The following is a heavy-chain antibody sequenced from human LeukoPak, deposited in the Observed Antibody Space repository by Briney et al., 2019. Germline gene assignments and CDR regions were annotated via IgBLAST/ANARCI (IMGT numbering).Heavy chain of an antibody. D-gene: IGHD3-22*01. Sequence: GGSLRLSCAAPGFIFSSYSMSWVRQAPGKGLEWLSYISSSNHAIYYADSVKGRFTISRDNAKNSLFLQMNSLRDEDTAVYYCARGYYSLGYFDYWGQGALVAVSS. V-gene: IGHV3-48*02. CDR1: GFIFSSYS. J-gene: IGHJ4*02. CDR3: ARGYYSLGYFDY. CDR2: ISSSNHAI.